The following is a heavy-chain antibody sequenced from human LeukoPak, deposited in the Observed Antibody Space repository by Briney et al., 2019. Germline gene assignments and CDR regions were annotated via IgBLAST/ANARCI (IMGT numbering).Heavy chain of an antibody. J-gene: IGHJ4*02. V-gene: IGHV3-30-3*01. CDR3: ARDRTTVVPFDC. CDR1: GFTFSSYA. D-gene: IGHD4-23*01. CDR2: ILYDGSNK. Sequence: GGSLRLSCAASGFTFSSYAMHWVRQAPGKGLEWVALILYDGSNKYYADSVKGRFTISRDKSKNTLYLQMDSLRAEDTAVYYCARDRTTVVPFDCWGQGTLVTVSS.